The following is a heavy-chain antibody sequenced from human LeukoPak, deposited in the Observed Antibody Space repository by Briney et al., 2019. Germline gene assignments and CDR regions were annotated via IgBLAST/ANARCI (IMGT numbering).Heavy chain of an antibody. CDR1: GFTFSTYW. V-gene: IGHV3-74*01. CDR2: VRRDGSFT. J-gene: IGHJ5*02. CDR3: AAIPENWFDP. D-gene: IGHD1-14*01. Sequence: GGPLRLSCAASGFTFSTYWMHWVRQVPGKGLEWVSRVRRDGSFTNYADSVKGRFTISRDNARNTLYLQMNSLRAEDTAVYYCAAIPENWFDPWGQGTLVTVSS.